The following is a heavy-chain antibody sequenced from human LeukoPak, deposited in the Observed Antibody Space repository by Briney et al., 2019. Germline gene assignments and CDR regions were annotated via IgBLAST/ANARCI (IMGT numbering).Heavy chain of an antibody. V-gene: IGHV3-23*01. Sequence: GGSLRLSCAVSGITLSNYGMSWVRQAPGKGLEWVAGISDSGGNTKYADSVKGRFTISRDNPKNTLYLQMNSLRAEDTAVYFCAKRGVVIRVILVGFHKETYYFESWGQGALVTVSS. CDR3: AKRGVVIRVILVGFHKETYYFES. D-gene: IGHD3/OR15-3a*01. CDR1: GITLSNYG. CDR2: ISDSGGNT. J-gene: IGHJ4*02.